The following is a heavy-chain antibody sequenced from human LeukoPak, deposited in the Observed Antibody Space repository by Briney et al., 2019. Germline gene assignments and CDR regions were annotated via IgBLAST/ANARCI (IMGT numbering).Heavy chain of an antibody. CDR2: IRYDGSNQ. CDR1: SFTFSSYG. J-gene: IGHJ4*02. Sequence: GSLSLSCAASSFTFSSYGMHWVRQAPGKGLEWVAFIRYDGSNQYYADSVKGRFTISRDNSKNTLYLQMNSLRAEDTAIYYCAKPGNYDSSGYSTFGYWGQGTLVTVSS. CDR3: AKPGNYDSSGYSTFGY. D-gene: IGHD3-22*01. V-gene: IGHV3-30*02.